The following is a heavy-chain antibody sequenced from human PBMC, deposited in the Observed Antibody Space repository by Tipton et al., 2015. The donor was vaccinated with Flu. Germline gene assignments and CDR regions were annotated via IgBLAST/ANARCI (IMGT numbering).Heavy chain of an antibody. CDR3: ARSEVGGSCYW. V-gene: IGHV3-48*03. CDR2: ISSSGSII. J-gene: IGHJ4*02. D-gene: IGHD2-15*01. CDR1: GFTFSSYE. Sequence: AASGFTFSSYEMNWVRQAPGKGLEWVSYISSSGSIIYYADSVRGRFTISRDNAKNSLYLQMNLRAEDTAIYYCARSEVGGSCYWWGQGTLVTVSS.